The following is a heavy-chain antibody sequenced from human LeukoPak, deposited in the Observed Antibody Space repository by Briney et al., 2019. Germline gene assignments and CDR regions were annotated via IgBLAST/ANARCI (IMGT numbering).Heavy chain of an antibody. CDR2: IKQDGSDK. J-gene: IGHJ4*02. CDR1: AFTFSTYW. V-gene: IGHV3-7*01. Sequence: PGGSLRLSCAASAFTFSTYWMSWVRQAPGKGLEWVANIKQDGSDKYYVDSVKGRFTISRDNAKNSLFLQMNSLRAEDTAVYYCARVRCSSNSCFPDYWGQGTLVTVSS. D-gene: IGHD2-2*01. CDR3: ARVRCSSNSCFPDY.